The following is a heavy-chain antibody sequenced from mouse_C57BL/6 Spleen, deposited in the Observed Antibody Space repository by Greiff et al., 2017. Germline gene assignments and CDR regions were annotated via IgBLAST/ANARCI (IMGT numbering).Heavy chain of an antibody. Sequence: EVNVVESGGGLVQPGGSLKLSCAASGFTFSDYYMYWVRPTPEKRLEWVAYISNGGGSTYYPDTVKGRFTISRDNAKNTLYLQMSRLKSEDTAMYYCARRGTGTWAWFAYWGQGTLVTVSA. CDR3: ARRGTGTWAWFAY. CDR1: GFTFSDYY. D-gene: IGHD4-1*01. V-gene: IGHV5-12*01. J-gene: IGHJ3*01. CDR2: ISNGGGST.